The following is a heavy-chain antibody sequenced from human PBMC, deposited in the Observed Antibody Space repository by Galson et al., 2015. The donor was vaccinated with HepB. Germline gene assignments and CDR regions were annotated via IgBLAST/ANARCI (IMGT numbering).Heavy chain of an antibody. CDR1: GFTFSSYA. CDR2: ISYDESHK. V-gene: IGHV3-30*04. J-gene: IGHJ3*02. D-gene: IGHD3-16*01. Sequence: SLRLSCAVSGFTFSSYAMHWVRQAPGKGLEWVAAISYDESHKYYVDSVKGRCTISRDISKNTLYLQMNSLRNEDTAVYYCARNWGHSIDIWGQGTMVIVSS. CDR3: ARNWGHSIDI.